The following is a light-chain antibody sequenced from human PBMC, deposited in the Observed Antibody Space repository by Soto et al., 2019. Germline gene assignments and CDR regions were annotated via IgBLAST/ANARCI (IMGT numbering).Light chain of an antibody. CDR3: QQYNNCPPLT. CDR2: GAF. J-gene: IGKJ4*01. V-gene: IGKV3-15*01. Sequence: EIVMTQSPATLSVSPGERATLSCRASQNINFNLAWYQQKPGQAPRLLIYGAFTRATGIPARFSGSGSGTEFTLTISSLQPEDFAVYYCQQYNNCPPLTFGGGTKVKIK. CDR1: QNINFN.